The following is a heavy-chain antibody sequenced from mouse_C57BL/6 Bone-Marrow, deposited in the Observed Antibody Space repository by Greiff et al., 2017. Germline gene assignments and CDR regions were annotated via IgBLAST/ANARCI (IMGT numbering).Heavy chain of an antibody. V-gene: IGHV5-9-1*02. CDR3: TRQLVQYYLDY. D-gene: IGHD4-1*02. CDR2: ISSGGDYI. Sequence: DVMLVESGEGLVKPGGSLKLSCAASGFTFSSYAMSWVRQTPEKRLEWVAYISSGGDYIYYADTVKGRFTISRDNARNTLYLQMSSLKSEDTAMYYCTRQLVQYYLDYWGQGTTLTVSS. J-gene: IGHJ2*01. CDR1: GFTFSSYA.